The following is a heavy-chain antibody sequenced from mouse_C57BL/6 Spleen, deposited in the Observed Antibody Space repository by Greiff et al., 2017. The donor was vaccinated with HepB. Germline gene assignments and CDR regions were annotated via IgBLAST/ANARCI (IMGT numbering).Heavy chain of an antibody. Sequence: EVQLQESGGGLVQPKGSLKLSCAASGLSFNTYAMNWVRQAPGKGLEWVARIRSKSNNYATYYADSVKDRFIISRDDSESMLYLQMNNLKTEYTAMYDCVRHESRAMDYWGQGTSVTVSS. CDR2: IRSKSNNYAT. CDR3: VRHESRAMDY. CDR1: GLSFNTYA. V-gene: IGHV10-1*01. J-gene: IGHJ4*01.